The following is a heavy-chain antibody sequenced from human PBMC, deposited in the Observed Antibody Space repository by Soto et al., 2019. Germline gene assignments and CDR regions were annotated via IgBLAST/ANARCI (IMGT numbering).Heavy chain of an antibody. Sequence: QVQLVQSGAEMKKPGSSVKVSCQSSGGTFNTYAMNWVRQAPGQGPEWMGDISPMFGAANYAPKFQGRVTITADESTAPSYMQVSSLTSEDTALYFCAREVQVHTPAFVYWGQGTLVTVSS. CDR1: GGTFNTYA. J-gene: IGHJ4*02. CDR3: AREVQVHTPAFVY. CDR2: ISPMFGAA. V-gene: IGHV1-69*19. D-gene: IGHD3-10*01.